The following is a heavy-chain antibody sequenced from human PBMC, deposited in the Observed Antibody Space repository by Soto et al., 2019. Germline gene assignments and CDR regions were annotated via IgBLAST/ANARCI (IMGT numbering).Heavy chain of an antibody. CDR1: GXGFSTHA. V-gene: IGHV3-23*01. J-gene: IGHJ4*02. CDR3: AKGFDYGDTKHIDH. Sequence: GSLRLSCAASGXGFSTHALSWVRQAPGKGLEWLSSITNTGITTHYADSVKGLFTISRENSRNTLHLQMNNLRVDDTAVYYCAKGFDYGDTKHIDHWGQGTLGTVSS. CDR2: ITNTGITT. D-gene: IGHD4-17*01.